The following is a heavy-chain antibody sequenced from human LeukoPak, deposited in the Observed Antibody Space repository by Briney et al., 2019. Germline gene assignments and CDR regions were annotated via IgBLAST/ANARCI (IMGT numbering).Heavy chain of an antibody. D-gene: IGHD6-19*01. Sequence: ASVKVSCKASGYTFTTYYMHWVRQAPGQGLEWMGVINPSGGSTSYAQRFQDRITVTRNTSTSTVYMELSRLRSEDTAVYYCARVAMAGRYNWFDPWGQGTLVTVSS. V-gene: IGHV1-46*01. CDR1: GYTFTTYY. J-gene: IGHJ5*02. CDR2: INPSGGST. CDR3: ARVAMAGRYNWFDP.